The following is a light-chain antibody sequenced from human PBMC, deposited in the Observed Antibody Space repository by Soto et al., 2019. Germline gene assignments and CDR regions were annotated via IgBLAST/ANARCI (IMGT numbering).Light chain of an antibody. CDR1: QSISSW. V-gene: IGKV1-12*01. Sequence: DIQMTQSPSSLSASVGDRVTITCRASQSISSWLAWYQQKPGKSPKLLIYTASRLQTGVTSRFSGSGSGTDFTLTINSLQPEDFATYYCQHNNNYQLTFGQGTRLEIK. CDR2: TAS. CDR3: QHNNNYQLT. J-gene: IGKJ5*01.